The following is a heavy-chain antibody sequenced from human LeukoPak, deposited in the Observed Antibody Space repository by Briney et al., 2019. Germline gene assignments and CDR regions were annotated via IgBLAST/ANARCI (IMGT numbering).Heavy chain of an antibody. CDR2: ISYDGSNK. Sequence: PGGSLRLSCAASGFTFSSYAMHWVRQAPGKGLEWVAVISYDGSNKYYADSVKGRFTISRDNSKDTLYLQMNSLRAEDTAVYYCAAPKISSIAVAGNLDYWGQGTLVTVSS. J-gene: IGHJ4*02. V-gene: IGHV3-30-3*01. CDR1: GFTFSSYA. CDR3: AAPKISSIAVAGNLDY. D-gene: IGHD6-19*01.